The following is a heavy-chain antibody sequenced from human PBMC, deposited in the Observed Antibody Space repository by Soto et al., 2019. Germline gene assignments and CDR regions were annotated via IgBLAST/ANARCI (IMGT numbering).Heavy chain of an antibody. CDR2: ISCDGSDT. J-gene: IGHJ4*02. CDR1: EFTFSRHT. V-gene: IGHV3-30*04. D-gene: IGHD3-16*02. Sequence: QVHLEESGGGVVQPGRSLRLSCAASEFTFSRHTMHWVRQAPGKGLEWVASISCDGSDTYYADSVKGRFTISRDNSKNTLSVEMDSLRAEDTAVYYCARDRLRLGELSLLGYFDYWGQGTLVTVSS. CDR3: ARDRLRLGELSLLGYFDY.